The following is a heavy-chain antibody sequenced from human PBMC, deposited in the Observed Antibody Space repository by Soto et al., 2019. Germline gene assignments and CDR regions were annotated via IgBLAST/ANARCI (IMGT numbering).Heavy chain of an antibody. D-gene: IGHD5-12*01. Sequence: SETLSLTCTVSGGSISSYYWSWIRQPPGKGLEWIGYIYYSGSTNYNPSLKSRVTISVDTSKNQFSLKLSSVTAADTAVYYCAREIERVNIVATTDYYYYYMDVWGKGTTVTVSS. CDR1: GGSISSYY. CDR2: IYYSGST. CDR3: AREIERVNIVATTDYYYYYMDV. V-gene: IGHV4-59*01. J-gene: IGHJ6*03.